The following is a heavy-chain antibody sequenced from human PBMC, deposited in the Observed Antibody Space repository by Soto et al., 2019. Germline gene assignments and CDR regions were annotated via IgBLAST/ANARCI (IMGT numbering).Heavy chain of an antibody. J-gene: IGHJ6*02. CDR2: IYPGDSDT. V-gene: IGHV5-51*01. Sequence: PGESLKISCKGSGYSFTTYCIAWVRQMPGKGLEWMGIIYPGDSDTRYSPSFQGQVTISAGKSINTTYLQWSSLKASDTAIYYCARQAAAGKYYYAMDVWGQGTTVTVSS. CDR3: ARQAAAGKYYYAMDV. CDR1: GYSFTTYC. D-gene: IGHD6-13*01.